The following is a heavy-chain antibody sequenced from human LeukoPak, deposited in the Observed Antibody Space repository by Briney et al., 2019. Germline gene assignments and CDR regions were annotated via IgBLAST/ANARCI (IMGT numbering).Heavy chain of an antibody. CDR2: IIPIFGTA. D-gene: IGHD2-2*01. V-gene: IGHV1-69*05. CDR3: AREGRSTSGRSPEDAFDI. Sequence: GASVKVSCKASGGTFSSYAISWVRQAPGQGLEWMGGIIPIFGTANYAQKFQGRVTITTDESTSTAYMELSSLRSEDTAVYYCAREGRSTSGRSPEDAFDIWGQGTMVTVSS. J-gene: IGHJ3*02. CDR1: GGTFSSYA.